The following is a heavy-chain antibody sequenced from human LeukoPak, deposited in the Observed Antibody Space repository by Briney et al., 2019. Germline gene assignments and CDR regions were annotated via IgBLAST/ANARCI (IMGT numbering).Heavy chain of an antibody. V-gene: IGHV3-48*01. CDR3: ARGARFSNGALDI. Sequence: PGGSLRLSCAASGFTFSNFNMNWVRQAPGKGLEWVSYISSGGTTVYYTDSVKGRFTVSRDNAKNSLYLQMNSLRPEDTAVYYCARGARFSNGALDIWGQGTMVTVSP. CDR2: ISSGGTTV. J-gene: IGHJ3*02. CDR1: GFTFSNFN. D-gene: IGHD2-8*01.